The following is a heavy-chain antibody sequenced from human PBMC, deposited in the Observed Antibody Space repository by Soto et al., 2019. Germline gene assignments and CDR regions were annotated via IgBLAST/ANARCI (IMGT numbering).Heavy chain of an antibody. V-gene: IGHV3-48*02. D-gene: IGHD3-10*01. CDR1: GFTFSSYS. CDR3: GFGKHRGPYYYYYGMYV. J-gene: IGHJ6*02. CDR2: ISSSSSTI. Sequence: GGSLRLSCAASGFTFSSYSMNWVRQAPGKGLEWVSYISSSSSTIYYADSVKGRFTISRDNAKNSLYLQMNSLRDEDTAVYYCGFGKHRGPYYYYYGMYVWGQGTTVTVSS.